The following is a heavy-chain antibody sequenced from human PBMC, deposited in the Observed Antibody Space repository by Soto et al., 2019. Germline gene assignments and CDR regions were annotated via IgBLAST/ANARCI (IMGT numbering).Heavy chain of an antibody. CDR2: ILHDETP. J-gene: IGHJ4*02. CDR1: GFTFSTYA. CDR3: AKDLFPTSGQRFFFES. Sequence: GSLRLSCAASGFTFSTYAMTWVRQAPGGGLEWVSTILHDETPFYTDSVKGRFTISRDNVRGTLYLQMNGLRVEDAALYFCAKDLFPTSGQRFFFESWGQGRLVTVSS. V-gene: IGHV3-23*01. D-gene: IGHD2-21*01.